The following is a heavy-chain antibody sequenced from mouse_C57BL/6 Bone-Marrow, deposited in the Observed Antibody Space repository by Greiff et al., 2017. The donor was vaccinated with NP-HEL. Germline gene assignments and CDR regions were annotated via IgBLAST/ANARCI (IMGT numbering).Heavy chain of an antibody. CDR2: IDPETGGT. CDR3: TRFSYYSKSAMDY. V-gene: IGHV1-15*01. Sequence: VHLVESGAELVRPGASVTLSCKASGYTFTDYEMHWVKQTPVHGLEWIGAIDPETGGTAYNQKFKGKAILTADKSSSTAYMELRSLTSEDSAVYYCTRFSYYSKSAMDYWGQGTSVTVSS. D-gene: IGHD2-5*01. CDR1: GYTFTDYE. J-gene: IGHJ4*01.